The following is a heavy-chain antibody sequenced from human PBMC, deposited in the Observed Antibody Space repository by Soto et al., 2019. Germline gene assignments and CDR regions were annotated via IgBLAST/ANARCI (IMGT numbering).Heavy chain of an antibody. D-gene: IGHD3-9*01. J-gene: IGHJ4*02. Sequence: TWVSLRLSWAASGCTLGNYTMGWVRQAPGKGLEWVAESYSTGGTEYADSVKGRFTISRDNSKNTLFLQMNSLGVEDTALYYCARDREPDGIWTFDSWGQGTLVTVSS. CDR2: SYSTGGT. V-gene: IGHV3-23*01. CDR1: GCTLGNYT. CDR3: ARDREPDGIWTFDS.